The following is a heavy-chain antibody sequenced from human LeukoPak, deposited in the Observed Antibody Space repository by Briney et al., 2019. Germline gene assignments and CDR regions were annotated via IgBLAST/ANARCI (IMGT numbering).Heavy chain of an antibody. V-gene: IGHV3-74*01. CDR1: GFSFSSYE. CDR3: ARGMVRGTNDWFDP. Sequence: GGSLRLSCAASGFSFSSYEMNWVRQAPGKGLVWVSRINSDGSSTSYADSVKGRFTISRDNAKNTLYLQMNSLRAEDTAVYYCARGMVRGTNDWFDPWGQGTLVTVSS. J-gene: IGHJ5*02. CDR2: INSDGSST. D-gene: IGHD3-10*01.